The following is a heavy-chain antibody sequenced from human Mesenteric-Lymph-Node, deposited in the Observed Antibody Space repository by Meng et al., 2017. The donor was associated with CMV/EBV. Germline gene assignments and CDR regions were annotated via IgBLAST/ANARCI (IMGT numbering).Heavy chain of an antibody. V-gene: IGHV4-39*07. D-gene: IGHD3-10*01. CDR1: GGSISSSRYY. CDR3: ARAGSLYYYGSGGY. Sequence: SETLSLTCTVSGGSISSSRYYWGWIRQPPGKGLEWIGTIYYSGNTYYNPSLKSRVTISVDTSKNQFSLKMSSVTAADTAVYYCARAGSLYYYGSGGYWGQGTLVTVSS. CDR2: IYYSGNT. J-gene: IGHJ4*02.